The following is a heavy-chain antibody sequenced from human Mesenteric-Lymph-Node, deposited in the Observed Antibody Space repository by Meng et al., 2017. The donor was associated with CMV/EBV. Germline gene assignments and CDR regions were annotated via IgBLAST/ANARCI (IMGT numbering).Heavy chain of an antibody. V-gene: IGHV3-23*01. CDR1: GFTLRSYG. CDR2: ISGSGGST. Sequence: GESLKISCAASGFTLRSYGMHWVRQAPGKGLEWVSGISGSGGSTYYADSVKGRFTISRDNSKNTLYLQMNSLRAEDTALYYCAKDFSTYCSGGNCYGGFDFWGQGTLVTVSS. J-gene: IGHJ4*02. CDR3: AKDFSTYCSGGNCYGGFDF. D-gene: IGHD2-15*01.